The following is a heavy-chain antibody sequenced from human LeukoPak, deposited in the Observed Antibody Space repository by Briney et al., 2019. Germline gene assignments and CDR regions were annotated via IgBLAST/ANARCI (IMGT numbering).Heavy chain of an antibody. CDR1: GGSISSSSYY. CDR3: ARGSSVTARSHFDY. D-gene: IGHD1-26*01. Sequence: SETLSLTCTVSGGSISSSSYYWGWIRQPPGKGLEWIGSIYYSGSTYYNPSLKSRVTISVDTSKNQFSLKLSSVTAADTAVYYCARGSSVTARSHFDYWGQGTLVTVSS. J-gene: IGHJ4*02. V-gene: IGHV4-39*07. CDR2: IYYSGST.